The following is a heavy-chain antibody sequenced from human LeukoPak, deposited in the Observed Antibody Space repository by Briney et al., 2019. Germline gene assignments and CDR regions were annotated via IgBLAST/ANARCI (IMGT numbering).Heavy chain of an antibody. CDR3: ARQEYCSGGSCYTWFDP. V-gene: IGHV5-51*01. CDR1: GYSINNYW. D-gene: IGHD2-15*01. J-gene: IGHJ5*02. CDR2: IYPADSDI. Sequence: GESLKISCKGSGYSINNYWIGWVRQMPGKGLEWMGIIYPADSDIRYSPSFQGQVTISADKSISTAYLQWSSLKASDTAMYYCARQEYCSGGSCYTWFDPWGQGTLVTISS.